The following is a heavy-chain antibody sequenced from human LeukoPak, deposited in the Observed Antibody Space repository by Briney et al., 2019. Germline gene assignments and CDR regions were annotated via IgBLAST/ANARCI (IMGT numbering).Heavy chain of an antibody. CDR3: ARGAYSFGPDDY. Sequence: GGSLRLSCAASGFTFSTYTMSWVRQAPGKGLEWVSSISGSGSDIYYADSAKGRLTVSRDNAKNSLYLQMNSLSAEDTAVYYCARGAYSFGPDDYWGQGTLVTVSS. CDR1: GFTFSTYT. V-gene: IGHV3-21*01. J-gene: IGHJ4*02. D-gene: IGHD5-18*01. CDR2: ISGSGSDI.